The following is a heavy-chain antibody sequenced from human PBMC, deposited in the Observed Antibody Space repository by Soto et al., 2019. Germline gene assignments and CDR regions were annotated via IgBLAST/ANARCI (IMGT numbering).Heavy chain of an antibody. J-gene: IGHJ5*01. CDR2: IIPIFGTA. CDR1: GGTFSSYA. Sequence: GASVKVSCKASGGTFSSYAISWVRQAPGQGLEWMGGIIPIFGTANYAQKFQGRVTITADESTSTAYMELSSLRSEDTAVYYCARLLQEDSYFYFWSGYSRSWFYSWGQGTLVPVSS. CDR3: ARLLQEDSYFYFWSGYSRSWFYS. D-gene: IGHD3-3*01. V-gene: IGHV1-69*13.